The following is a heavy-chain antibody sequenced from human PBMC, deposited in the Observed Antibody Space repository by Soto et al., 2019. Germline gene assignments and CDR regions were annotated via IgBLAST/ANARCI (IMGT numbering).Heavy chain of an antibody. CDR3: ARGGHIAVVTASFDY. CDR1: GYTFTSNY. CDR2: IHPSGGST. V-gene: IGHV1-46*03. J-gene: IGHJ4*02. D-gene: IGHD2-21*02. Sequence: GASVKVSCKASGYTFTSNYMHWVRQAPGQGLEWMGVIHPSGGSTSYAQKFRDRVTMTRDTSTSTVFMELSSLSSADTAVYYCARGGHIAVVTASFDYWGQGTLVTVSS.